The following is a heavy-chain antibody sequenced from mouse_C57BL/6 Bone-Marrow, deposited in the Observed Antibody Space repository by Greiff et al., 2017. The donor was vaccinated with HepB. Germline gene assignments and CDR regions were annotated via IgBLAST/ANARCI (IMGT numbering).Heavy chain of an antibody. CDR3: AGYGSSHWFAY. D-gene: IGHD1-1*01. CDR2: ISDGGSYT. V-gene: IGHV5-4*01. CDR1: GFTFSSYA. Sequence: EVHLVESGGGLVKPGGSLKLSCAASGFTFSSYAMSWVRQTPEKRLEWVATISDGGSYTYYPDNVKGRFTISRDNAKNNLYLQMSHLKSEDTAMYYCAGYGSSHWFAYWGQGTLVTVSA. J-gene: IGHJ3*01.